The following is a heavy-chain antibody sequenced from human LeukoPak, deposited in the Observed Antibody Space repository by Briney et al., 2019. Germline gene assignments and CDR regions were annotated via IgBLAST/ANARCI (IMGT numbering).Heavy chain of an antibody. CDR3: ATSRRYGDYLFYHY. CDR1: GYTFTGYY. CDR2: IIPIFGTA. Sequence: ASVKVSCKTSGYTFTGYYIHWVRQAPGQGLEWMGGIIPIFGTANYAQKFQGRVTITADESTSTAYMELSSLKSEDTAVYYCATSRRYGDYLFYHYWGQGTLVTVSS. D-gene: IGHD4-17*01. V-gene: IGHV1-69*13. J-gene: IGHJ4*02.